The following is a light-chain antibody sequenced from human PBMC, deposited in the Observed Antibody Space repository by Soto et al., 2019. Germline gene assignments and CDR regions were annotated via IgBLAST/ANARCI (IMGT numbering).Light chain of an antibody. Sequence: QSVLTQPASVSGSPGQSITISCIGTSSDVGGYNFVSWYQQHPGEAPKLIIFDVSHRPSGISTRFSGSKSGNTASLTISGLQAEDEADYYCSSYRIRSPPDYVFGTGTKVTDL. CDR2: DVS. CDR1: SSDVGGYNF. V-gene: IGLV2-14*03. J-gene: IGLJ1*01. CDR3: SSYRIRSPPDYV.